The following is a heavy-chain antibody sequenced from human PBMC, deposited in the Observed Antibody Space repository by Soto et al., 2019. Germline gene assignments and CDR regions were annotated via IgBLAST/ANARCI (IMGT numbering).Heavy chain of an antibody. V-gene: IGHV4-34*01. Sequence: SETLSLTCAVYGGSFSGYDWSWIRQPPGKGLEWIGQIYHGGSSDYNPSLKSRVTISIDKSKNQFSLKLSSVTAADTAVYYCARDRDSSDTGGMDVWGQGNTVTVSS. CDR1: GGSFSGYD. J-gene: IGHJ6*02. CDR2: IYHGGSS. CDR3: ARDRDSSDTGGMDV. D-gene: IGHD3-22*01.